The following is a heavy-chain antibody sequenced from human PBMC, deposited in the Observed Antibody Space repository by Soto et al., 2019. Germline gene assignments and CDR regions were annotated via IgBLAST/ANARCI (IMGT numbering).Heavy chain of an antibody. V-gene: IGHV3-48*02. CDR1: GFTFSGYS. D-gene: IGHD3-9*01. Sequence: LRLSCAASGFTFSGYSVNWVRQAPGKGLEWVSYISSGSKTIYYADSVKGRFIVSRDNAQNSQYLQMNSLRDEDTAVYYCVREDILGVRSFDYWGQGTLVTVSS. J-gene: IGHJ4*02. CDR3: VREDILGVRSFDY. CDR2: ISSGSKTI.